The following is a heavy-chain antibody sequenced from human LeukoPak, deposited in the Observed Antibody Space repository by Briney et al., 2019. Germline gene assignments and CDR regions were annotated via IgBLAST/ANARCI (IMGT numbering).Heavy chain of an antibody. CDR1: GGSISSYY. CDR3: ARENGDYYYGMDV. J-gene: IGHJ6*02. CDR2: IYYSGST. Sequence: SETLSLTCTVSGGSISSYYWSWIQQPPGKGLEWIGYIYYSGSTNYNPSLKSRVTISVDTSKNQFSLKLSSVTAADTAVYYCARENGDYYYGMDVWGQGTTVTVSS. D-gene: IGHD4-17*01. V-gene: IGHV4-59*01.